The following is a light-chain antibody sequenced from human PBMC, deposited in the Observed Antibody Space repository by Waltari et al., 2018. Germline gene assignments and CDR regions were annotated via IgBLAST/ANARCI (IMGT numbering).Light chain of an antibody. Sequence: PGERATLSCRASQSVSANQLAWYQQKPGQPPRVLIYAASYRATGTPDRFSGSGSGTDFTLTISRLEPEDSAVYYCQQYGSSPLYTFGQGTKLEIK. CDR1: QSVSANQ. V-gene: IGKV3-20*01. J-gene: IGKJ2*01. CDR2: AAS. CDR3: QQYGSSPLYT.